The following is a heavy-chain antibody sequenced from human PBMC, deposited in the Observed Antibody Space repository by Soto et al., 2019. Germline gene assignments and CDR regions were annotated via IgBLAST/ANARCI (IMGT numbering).Heavy chain of an antibody. CDR2: IYYSGST. Sequence: QVQLQESGPGLVKPSQTLSLTCTVSGGSISSGGYYWSWIRQHPGKGLEWIGYIYYSGSTYYNPSLKSRVIISVDTSKNQFSLKLSSVTAADTAVYYCARETKGEMATILWGQGTLVTVSS. J-gene: IGHJ4*02. V-gene: IGHV4-31*03. D-gene: IGHD5-12*01. CDR3: ARETKGEMATIL. CDR1: GGSISSGGYY.